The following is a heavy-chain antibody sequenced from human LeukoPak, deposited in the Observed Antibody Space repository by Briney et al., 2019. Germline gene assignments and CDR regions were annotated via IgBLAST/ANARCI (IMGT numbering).Heavy chain of an antibody. D-gene: IGHD6-19*01. J-gene: IGHJ4*02. V-gene: IGHV3-30*03. Sequence: GESLRLSCAASGFTFSIYAMNWVRQAPGKGLEWVTVISSDGSNEYYADSVKGPFTISRDNTKNTLYLQMNSLRTEDTAVYYCAADRASKGEQWLGYLSFWGQGTLVAVSS. CDR1: GFTFSIYA. CDR2: ISSDGSNE. CDR3: AADRASKGEQWLGYLSF.